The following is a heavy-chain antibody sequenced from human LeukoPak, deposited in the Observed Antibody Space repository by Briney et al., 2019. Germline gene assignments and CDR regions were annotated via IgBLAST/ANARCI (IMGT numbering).Heavy chain of an antibody. D-gene: IGHD4-17*01. CDR2: ISNEGRVQ. CDR1: GFTFSDYG. J-gene: IGHJ4*02. V-gene: IGHV3-30*18. Sequence: GGSLRLSCAASGFTFSDYGMHWVHQAPGKGLEWVTVISNEGRVQYYADPVKGRFTISRDNSENTLSLQMNSLRADDTAVYYCTKEGGPMSVTTERYSFDHWGRGTLVTVSS. CDR3: TKEGGPMSVTTERYSFDH.